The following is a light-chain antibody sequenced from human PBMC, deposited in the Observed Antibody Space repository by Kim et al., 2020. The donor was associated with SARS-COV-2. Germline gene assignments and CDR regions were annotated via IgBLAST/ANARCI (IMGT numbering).Light chain of an antibody. CDR2: EVT. V-gene: IGLV2-8*01. J-gene: IGLJ1*01. CDR3: SSVSHSDHYL. CDR1: SSDIGGYNF. Sequence: GQSVTISCTGTSSDIGGYNFVSWYQQHPGKSPRLIIYEVTKRPSGVPDRFSGSKSGNTASLTVSGLQTEDEADYYCSSVSHSDHYLFGTGTKVTVL.